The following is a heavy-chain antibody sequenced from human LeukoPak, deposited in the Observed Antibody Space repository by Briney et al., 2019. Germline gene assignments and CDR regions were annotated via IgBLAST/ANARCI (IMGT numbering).Heavy chain of an antibody. J-gene: IGHJ3*02. CDR1: GGSISSYY. V-gene: IGHV4-59*08. CDR3: ARHGGGYTTDAFDI. D-gene: IGHD5-24*01. CDR2: LYYSGST. Sequence: PSETLSLTCTVSGGSISSYYWSWIRQSPGKGLEWIGYLYYSGSTNYNPSLKSRVTISVDTSKNQFSLNVTSVTAADTAVYYCARHGGGYTTDAFDIWGQGAMVTVSS.